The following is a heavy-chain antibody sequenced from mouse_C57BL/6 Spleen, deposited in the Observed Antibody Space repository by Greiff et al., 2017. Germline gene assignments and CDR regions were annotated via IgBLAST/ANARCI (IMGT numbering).Heavy chain of an antibody. V-gene: IGHV1-82*01. CDR1: GYAFSSSW. Sequence: QVQLQQSGPELVKPGASVKISCKASGYAFSSSWMNWVKQRPGKGLEWIGRIYPGDGDTNYNGKFKGKATLTADKSSSTAYMQLSSLTSEDSAVYFCAREGDYLFDYWGQGTTLTVSS. D-gene: IGHD2-4*01. CDR2: IYPGDGDT. CDR3: AREGDYLFDY. J-gene: IGHJ2*01.